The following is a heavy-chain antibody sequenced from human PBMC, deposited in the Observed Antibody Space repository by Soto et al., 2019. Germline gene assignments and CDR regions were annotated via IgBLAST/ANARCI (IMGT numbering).Heavy chain of an antibody. D-gene: IGHD3-22*01. CDR1: GFTFSSYS. Sequence: EVQLVESGGGLVKPGGSLRLSCAASGFTFSSYSMNWVRQAPGKGLEWVSSISSSSSYIYYADSVKGRFTISRDNAKNSLNLQMNSLRAEDTAVYYCATGEYYYDSSGYYYCWGQGTLVTVSS. CDR3: ATGEYYYDSSGYYYC. CDR2: ISSSSSYI. J-gene: IGHJ4*02. V-gene: IGHV3-21*01.